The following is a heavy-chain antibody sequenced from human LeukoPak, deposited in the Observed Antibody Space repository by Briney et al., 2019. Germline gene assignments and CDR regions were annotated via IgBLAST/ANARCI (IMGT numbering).Heavy chain of an antibody. V-gene: IGHV3-30*02. CDR2: IRYDGTAQ. J-gene: IGHJ3*02. CDR3: ARGNSNGFDT. Sequence: PGGSLRLSCAAAGFTFSNYGMDWVRQAPGKGLEWVAFIRYDGTAQYYADSVKGRFTISRDNSKNTLYMQVNSLRAEDTAVYYCARGNSNGFDTWGQGTMVTVSS. D-gene: IGHD1-7*01. CDR1: GFTFSNYG.